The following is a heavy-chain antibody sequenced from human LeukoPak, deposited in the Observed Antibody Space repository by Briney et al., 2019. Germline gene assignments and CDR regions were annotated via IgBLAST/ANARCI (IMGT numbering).Heavy chain of an antibody. CDR1: GYTFTGYH. CDR2: INPNNGGT. CDR3: ARHVVASVWFDP. J-gene: IGHJ5*02. D-gene: IGHD2-21*01. V-gene: IGHV1-2*02. Sequence: ASVKVSCKASGYTFTGYHLHWVRQAPGQGLEWMGWINPNNGGTYYAQTFQGRVTMTRDTSISTAYMEVSRLRSDDTAIYYCARHVVASVWFDPWGQGTLVTVSS.